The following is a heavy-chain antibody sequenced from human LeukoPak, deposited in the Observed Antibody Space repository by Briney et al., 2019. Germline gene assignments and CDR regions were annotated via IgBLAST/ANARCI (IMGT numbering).Heavy chain of an antibody. V-gene: IGHV3-74*01. CDR1: GFTFSSYW. J-gene: IGHJ5*02. CDR2: INTDGSST. CDR3: AGDLFCSSTSCYAGGWFDP. D-gene: IGHD2-2*01. Sequence: GGSLRLSCAASGFTFSSYWMHWVRQAPGKGLVWVSRINTDGSSTSYADSVKGRFTISRDNAKNTLYLQMNSLRAEDTAVYYCAGDLFCSSTSCYAGGWFDPWGQGTLVTVSS.